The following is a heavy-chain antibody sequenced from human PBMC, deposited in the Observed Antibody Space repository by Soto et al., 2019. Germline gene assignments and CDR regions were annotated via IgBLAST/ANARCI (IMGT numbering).Heavy chain of an antibody. J-gene: IGHJ6*02. D-gene: IGHD3-10*01. CDR1: GFTFSSYA. CDR2: ISYDGSNK. Sequence: PGGSLRLSCAASGFTFSSYAMHWVRQAPGKGLEWVAVISYDGSNKYYADSVKGRFTTSRDNSKNKLYLQMNSLRAEDTAVYYCPRDLRSTSGGMDVWGQGTKVTVYS. V-gene: IGHV3-30-3*01. CDR3: PRDLRSTSGGMDV.